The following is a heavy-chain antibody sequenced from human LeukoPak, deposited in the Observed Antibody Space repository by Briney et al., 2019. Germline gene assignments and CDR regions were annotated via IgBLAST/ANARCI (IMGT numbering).Heavy chain of an antibody. D-gene: IGHD1-1*01. CDR2: INPNSGGT. V-gene: IGHV1-2*02. CDR3: ARYREVHPYYYYYMDV. J-gene: IGHJ6*03. Sequence: ASVKVSCKASGYTFTGYYMHWVRQAPGQGLEWMGWINPNSGGTNYAQKFQGRVTMTRDTSISTAYMELSRLRSDDTAVYYCARYREVHPYYYYYMDVWGKGTTVTVSS. CDR1: GYTFTGYY.